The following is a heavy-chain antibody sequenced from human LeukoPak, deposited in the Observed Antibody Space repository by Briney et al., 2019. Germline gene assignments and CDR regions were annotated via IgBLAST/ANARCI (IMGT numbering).Heavy chain of an antibody. Sequence: PSETLSLTCTVSGGSISSYYWSWIRQPPGEGVEWIGYIYYSGSTNYNPSLKSRVTISVDTSKNQFSLKLSSVTAADTAVYYCARVRLPSSGFYYDGMDVWGQGTTVTVSS. V-gene: IGHV4-59*01. D-gene: IGHD3-22*01. CDR3: ARVRLPSSGFYYDGMDV. CDR2: IYYSGST. CDR1: GGSISSYY. J-gene: IGHJ6*02.